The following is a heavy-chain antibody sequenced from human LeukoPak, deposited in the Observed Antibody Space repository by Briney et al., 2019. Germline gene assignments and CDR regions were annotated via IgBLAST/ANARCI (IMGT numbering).Heavy chain of an antibody. CDR1: GFTFSSYA. D-gene: IGHD3-3*01. Sequence: GGSLRLSCAASGFTFSSYAMSWVRQAPEKGLGWVSAISGSGGSTYYADSVKGRFTISRDNSKNTLYLQMNSLRAEDTAVYYCAKDSRSGVLRFLEWLLHFDYWGQGTLVTVSS. CDR3: AKDSRSGVLRFLEWLLHFDY. J-gene: IGHJ4*02. V-gene: IGHV3-23*01. CDR2: ISGSGGST.